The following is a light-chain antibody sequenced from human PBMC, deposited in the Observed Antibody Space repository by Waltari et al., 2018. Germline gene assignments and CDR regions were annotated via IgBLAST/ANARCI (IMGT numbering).Light chain of an antibody. CDR3: QQYAGSLLT. CDR2: GAS. Sequence: EIVLTQSPGTLSLSPGERATLSCRASQSVSSNFLAWYQQKAGQAPMLLIYGASSRATGIPDRFSGSGSGTDFTLTISRLEPEDFAVYYCQQYAGSLLTFGGGTKVEI. CDR1: QSVSSNF. J-gene: IGKJ4*01. V-gene: IGKV3-20*01.